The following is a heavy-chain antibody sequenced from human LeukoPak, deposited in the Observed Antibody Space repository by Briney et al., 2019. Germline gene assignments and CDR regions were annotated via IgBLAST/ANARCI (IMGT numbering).Heavy chain of an antibody. CDR2: INPKSGGT. Sequence: ALVKVSCKASGYTFTNYYMHWVRQAPGLGFEWMGWINPKSGGTSYPQKFQGRLTITRDTSISTAYMELSRLRSDDTAVYYCVPSANYYYFDYWGQGTLVTVSS. CDR1: GYTFTNYY. J-gene: IGHJ4*02. D-gene: IGHD4/OR15-4a*01. CDR3: VPSANYYYFDY. V-gene: IGHV1-2*02.